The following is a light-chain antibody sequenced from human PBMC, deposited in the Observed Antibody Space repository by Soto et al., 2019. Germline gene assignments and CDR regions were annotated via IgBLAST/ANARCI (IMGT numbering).Light chain of an antibody. CDR1: SSNFGAGFA. CDR2: GST. Sequence: QSVLAQPPSVSGAPGQWVTISCTGSSSNFGAGFAVHWFQQLPGTAPKPLIFGSTNRPSGVPDRFSGSKSGTSASLAITGLQAEDGAYYYCQSYDSSLSGYVFXTGTKVTVL. V-gene: IGLV1-40*01. J-gene: IGLJ1*01. CDR3: QSYDSSLSGYV.